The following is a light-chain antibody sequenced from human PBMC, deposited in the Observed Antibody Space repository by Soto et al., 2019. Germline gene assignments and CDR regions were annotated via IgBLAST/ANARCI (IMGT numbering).Light chain of an antibody. Sequence: EIVFTQSPGTLSLSPGERATLSCRASQSVSSSYLGWYQQKPGQAPRLLIYGASNRATGIPDRFSGRGSGTEFTLTISRLEPEDFAVYYCQQYGSSPPLTLGGGTKVDIK. J-gene: IGKJ4*01. CDR2: GAS. CDR3: QQYGSSPPLT. V-gene: IGKV3-20*01. CDR1: QSVSSSY.